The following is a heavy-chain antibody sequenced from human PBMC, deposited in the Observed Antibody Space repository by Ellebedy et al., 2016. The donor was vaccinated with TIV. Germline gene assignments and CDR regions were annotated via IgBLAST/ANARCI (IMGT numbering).Heavy chain of an antibody. Sequence: ASVKVSCKASGYTLTSYYMHWVRQAPGQGLEWMGIINPSGSHTNYAQKLQGRVTMTRNTSTSTVYMELSSLRSEDTAVYFCARAQVERQKHSHDCWGQGTLVTVST. D-gene: IGHD1-1*01. J-gene: IGHJ4*02. CDR2: INPSGSHT. V-gene: IGHV1-46*04. CDR1: GYTLTSYY. CDR3: ARAQVERQKHSHDC.